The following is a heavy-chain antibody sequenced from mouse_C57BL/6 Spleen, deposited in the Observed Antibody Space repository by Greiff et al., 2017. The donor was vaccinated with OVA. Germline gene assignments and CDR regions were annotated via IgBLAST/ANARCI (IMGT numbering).Heavy chain of an antibody. CDR1: GYTFTSYW. CDR3: ARRGDYGSSDY. V-gene: IGHV1-61*01. CDR2: IYPSDSET. Sequence: QVQLQQPGAELVRPGSSVKLSCKASGYTFTSYWMDWVKQRPGQGLEWIGNIYPSDSETHYNQKFKDKATLTVDKSSSTAYMQLSSLTSEDSAVYYCARRGDYGSSDYWGQGTTLTVSS. J-gene: IGHJ2*01. D-gene: IGHD1-1*01.